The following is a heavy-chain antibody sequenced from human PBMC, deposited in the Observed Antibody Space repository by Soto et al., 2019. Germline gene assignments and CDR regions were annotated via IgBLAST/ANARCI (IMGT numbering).Heavy chain of an antibody. CDR3: ARVGGLGQRITIFGVGKYYFDY. J-gene: IGHJ4*02. CDR1: EGTFSSYA. D-gene: IGHD3-3*01. V-gene: IGHV1-69*13. Sequence: SVKVSCKASEGTFSSYAISWVRQAPGQGLEWMGGIIPIFGTANYAQKFQGRVTITADESTSTAYMELSSLRSEDTAVYYCARVGGLGQRITIFGVGKYYFDYWGQGTLVTVSS. CDR2: IIPIFGTA.